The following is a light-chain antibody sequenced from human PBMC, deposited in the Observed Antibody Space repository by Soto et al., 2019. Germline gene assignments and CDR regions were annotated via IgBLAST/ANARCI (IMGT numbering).Light chain of an antibody. V-gene: IGKV2-28*01. Sequence: DIVTTQSPLSLSVTPGEPASISCRSSQSLLHKNGYKYLEWYLLKPGRSPQLLIYLGSNRASGVPDRFSGSGSGTDFTLRISRVEAEDVGVYFCMQALESPWTFGQGTKVEVK. CDR2: LGS. CDR1: QSLLHKNGYKY. CDR3: MQALESPWT. J-gene: IGKJ1*01.